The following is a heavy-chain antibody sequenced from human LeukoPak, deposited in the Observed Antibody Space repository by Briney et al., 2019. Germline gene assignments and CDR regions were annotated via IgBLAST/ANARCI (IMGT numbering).Heavy chain of an antibody. Sequence: GGSLRLSCTASGFTFSNYAMSWVRQAPGKGLEWVSTISGSDGSTYYADSVKGRFTISRDNSKNTLYLQMNSLRVEDTAIYHCAKGRGYCTGGSCYSDYWGQGTLVTVSS. CDR3: AKGRGYCTGGSCYSDY. J-gene: IGHJ4*02. CDR1: GFTFSNYA. V-gene: IGHV3-23*01. CDR2: ISGSDGST. D-gene: IGHD2-15*01.